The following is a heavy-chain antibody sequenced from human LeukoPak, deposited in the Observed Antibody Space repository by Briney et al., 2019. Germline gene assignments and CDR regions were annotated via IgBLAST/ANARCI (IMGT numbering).Heavy chain of an antibody. V-gene: IGHV1-2*02. CDR1: GYTFTGYY. CDR2: INPNSGGT. Sequence: ASVKVSCKASGYTFTGYYMHWVRQAPGQGLEWMGWINPNSGGTNYAQKLQGRVTMTTDTSTSTAYMELRSLRSDDTAVYYCARDRITMVRGVIITGCYDYWGQGTLVTVSS. CDR3: ARDRITMVRGVIITGCYDY. D-gene: IGHD3-10*01. J-gene: IGHJ4*02.